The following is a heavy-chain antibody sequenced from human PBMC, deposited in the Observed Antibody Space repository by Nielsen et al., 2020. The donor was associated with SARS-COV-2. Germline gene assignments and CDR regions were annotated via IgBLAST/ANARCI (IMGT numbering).Heavy chain of an antibody. CDR1: GFTFGNDKYA. CDR2: ILYDGNTV. D-gene: IGHD3-10*01. V-gene: IGHV3-9*01. J-gene: IGHJ6*02. Sequence: SLKISCAASGFTFGNDKYAMHWVRQVPGKGLEWVSGILYDGNTVGYADSVKGRFTISRDHAKNSLYLQMNSLRAEDTALYYCIKDMAPGGADGWGRGTTVTVSS. CDR3: IKDMAPGGADG.